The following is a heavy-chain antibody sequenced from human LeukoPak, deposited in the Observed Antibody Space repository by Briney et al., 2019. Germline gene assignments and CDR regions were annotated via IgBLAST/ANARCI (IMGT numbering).Heavy chain of an antibody. V-gene: IGHV3-23*01. Sequence: GGSLRLSCAASGFTFSAYVMSWVRQAPGKGLEWVSSISGSGDITYYADSVKGRFTISRDNSKNTLYLQMNSLRAEDTAVYYCAKKGYYDGSGYYMYYFDHWGQGTLVTVSS. J-gene: IGHJ4*02. CDR3: AKKGYYDGSGYYMYYFDH. CDR2: ISGSGDIT. D-gene: IGHD3-22*01. CDR1: GFTFSAYV.